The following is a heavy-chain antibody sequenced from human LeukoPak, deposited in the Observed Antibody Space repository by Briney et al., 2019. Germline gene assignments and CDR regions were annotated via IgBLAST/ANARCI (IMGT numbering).Heavy chain of an antibody. Sequence: SETLSLTCAVYSGSFSGYYWSWIRQPPGKGLEWIGEINHSGSTNYNPSLKSRVTISVDTSKNQFSLKLSSVTAADTAVYYCARRSWAKAASWFDPWGQGTLVTVSS. CDR1: SGSFSGYY. D-gene: IGHD6-13*01. J-gene: IGHJ5*02. CDR3: ARRSWAKAASWFDP. V-gene: IGHV4-34*01. CDR2: INHSGST.